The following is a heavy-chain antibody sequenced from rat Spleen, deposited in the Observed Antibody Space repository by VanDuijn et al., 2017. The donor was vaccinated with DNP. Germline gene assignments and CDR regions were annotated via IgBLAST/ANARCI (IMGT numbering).Heavy chain of an antibody. J-gene: IGHJ3*01. Sequence: EVQLVESGGDLVQPGRSLKLSCVASGFTFNNYWMTWIRQVPGEGLEWVATIIYDGSSTYYRDSVKGRFTISRDNVKRTLYLQMDSLKSEDTATYYCATHELPAYAAFVYWGQGTLVAVSS. CDR2: IIYDGSST. V-gene: IGHV5-31*01. CDR1: GFTFNNYW. CDR3: ATHELPAYAAFVY. D-gene: IGHD3-7*01.